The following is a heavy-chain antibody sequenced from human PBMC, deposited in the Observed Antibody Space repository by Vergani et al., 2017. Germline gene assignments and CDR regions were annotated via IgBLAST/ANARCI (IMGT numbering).Heavy chain of an antibody. CDR3: ARLLVDMEAFDI. CDR1: GYSISSGYY. CDR2: IYHSGST. D-gene: IGHD5-12*01. J-gene: IGHJ3*02. Sequence: QVQLQESGPGLVKPSETLSLTCAVSGYSISSGYYWGWIRQPPGKGLEWIGSIYHSGSTYYNPSLKSRVTISVDTSKNRFSLKVSSVTAADTAVYYCARLLVDMEAFDIWGQGTMVTVSS. V-gene: IGHV4-38-2*01.